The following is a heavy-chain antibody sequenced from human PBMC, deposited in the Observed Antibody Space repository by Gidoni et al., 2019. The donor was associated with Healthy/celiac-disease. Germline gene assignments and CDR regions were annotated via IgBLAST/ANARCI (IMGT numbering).Heavy chain of an antibody. V-gene: IGHV1-69*01. D-gene: IGHD3-3*01. J-gene: IGHJ4*02. CDR2: SIPIFGTA. CDR3: ARDTGSLRFLEWLFRD. Sequence: QVQLVQSGAEVKKPGSSVKVSCKASGGTFSSYAISWVRQAPGQGLAWMGGSIPIFGTANYAQKFQGRVTITADESTSTAYMELSSLRSEDTAVYYCARDTGSLRFLEWLFRDWGQGTLVTVSS. CDR1: GGTFSSYA.